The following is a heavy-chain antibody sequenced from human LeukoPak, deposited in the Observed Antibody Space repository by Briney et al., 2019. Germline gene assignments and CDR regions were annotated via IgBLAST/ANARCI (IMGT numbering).Heavy chain of an antibody. CDR1: GGSITGHY. CDR3: AKLGHSDGWYLGAFDI. CDR2: TSYSRTT. J-gene: IGHJ3*02. V-gene: IGHV4-59*08. D-gene: IGHD6-19*01. Sequence: SETLSLTCAVSGGSITGHYWNWIRQTPGMRLEWIGYTSYSRTTIYNSYFKGRATMSIDTSKNQLYLNLTSVTATDTAVYYCAKLGHSDGWYLGAFDIWGQGTAVIVSS.